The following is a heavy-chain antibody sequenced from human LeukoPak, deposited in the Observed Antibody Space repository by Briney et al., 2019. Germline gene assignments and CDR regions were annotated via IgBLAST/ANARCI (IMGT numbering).Heavy chain of an antibody. J-gene: IGHJ5*02. D-gene: IGHD3-22*01. CDR3: ARDLGSGYPGWFDP. V-gene: IGHV4-61*02. CDR2: IYTSGRT. CDR1: GGSLNSGTFY. Sequence: PSETLSLTCTVSGGSLNSGTFYWSWIRQPAGKGLEWIGRIYTSGRTYYNPSLKSRVTMSVDTSKNQFSLKLSSVTAADTAVYYCARDLGSGYPGWFDPWGQGTLVTVSS.